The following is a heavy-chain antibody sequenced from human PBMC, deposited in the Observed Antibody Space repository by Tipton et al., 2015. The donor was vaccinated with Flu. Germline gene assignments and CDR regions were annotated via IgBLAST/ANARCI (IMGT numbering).Heavy chain of an antibody. CDR1: GDSIGSGYF. J-gene: IGHJ4*02. Sequence: TLSLTCSVSGDSIGSGYFWGWIRQPPGQGLEWIGNVHRTGNPYYNPSLKSRVTMSVDTSKNQFSLKLSSVTAADTAVYYCARRYCSSTSCYPGGYWGQGTLVTVSS. D-gene: IGHD2-2*01. CDR3: ARRYCSSTSCYPGGY. CDR2: VHRTGNP. V-gene: IGHV4-38-2*01.